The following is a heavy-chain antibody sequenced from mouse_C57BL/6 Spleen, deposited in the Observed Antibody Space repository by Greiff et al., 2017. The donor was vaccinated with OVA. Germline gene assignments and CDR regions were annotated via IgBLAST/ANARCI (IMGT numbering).Heavy chain of an antibody. CDR3: ARHEPGSSYWYFDV. Sequence: EVQVVESGGDLVKPGGSLKLSCAASGFTFSSYGMSWVRQTPDKRLEWVATISSGGSYTYYPDSVKGRFTISRDNAKNTLYLQMSSLKSEDTAMYYCARHEPGSSYWYFDVWGTGTTVTVSS. D-gene: IGHD1-1*01. CDR1: GFTFSSYG. V-gene: IGHV5-6*01. CDR2: ISSGGSYT. J-gene: IGHJ1*03.